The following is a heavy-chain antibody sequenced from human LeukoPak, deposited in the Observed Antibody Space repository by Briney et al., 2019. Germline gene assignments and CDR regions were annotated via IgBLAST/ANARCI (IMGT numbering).Heavy chain of an antibody. J-gene: IGHJ3*01. CDR1: GFTFSSYS. Sequence: GGSLRLSCAASGFTFSSYSMNWVRQAPGKGLEWVSYISSSSSTIYYADSVKGRFTISRDNAKNSLYLQMNSLRAEDTAVYYCARALTRDALDLWGQGTMVTVSS. CDR2: ISSSSSTI. V-gene: IGHV3-48*01. CDR3: ARALTRDALDL.